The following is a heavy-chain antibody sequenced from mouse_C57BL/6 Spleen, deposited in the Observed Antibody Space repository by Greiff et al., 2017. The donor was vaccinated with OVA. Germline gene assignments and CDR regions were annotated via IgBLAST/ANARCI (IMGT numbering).Heavy chain of an antibody. CDR1: GYAFTNYL. D-gene: IGHD1-1*01. V-gene: IGHV1-54*01. CDR3: ARRGDYGSSSAWFAY. J-gene: IGHJ3*01. CDR2: INPGSGGT. Sequence: QVQLQQSRAELVRPGTSVKVSCKASGYAFTNYLIEWVKQRPGQGLEWIGVINPGSGGTNYNEKFKGKATLTADKSSSTAYMQLSSLTSEDSAVYFCARRGDYGSSSAWFAYWGQGTLVTVSA.